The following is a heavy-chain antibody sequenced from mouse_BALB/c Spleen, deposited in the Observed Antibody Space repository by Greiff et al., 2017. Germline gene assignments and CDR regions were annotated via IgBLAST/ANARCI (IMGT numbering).Heavy chain of an antibody. CDR3: ARDGNYGGFAY. CDR2: ISSGGST. V-gene: IGHV5-6-5*01. J-gene: IGHJ3*01. CDR1: GFTFSSYA. Sequence: EVQGVESGGGLVKPGGSLKLSCAASGFTFSSYAMSWVRQTPEKRLEWVASISSGGSTYYPDSVKGRFTISRDNARNILYLQMSSLRSEDTAMYYCARDGNYGGFAYWGQGTLVTVSA. D-gene: IGHD2-1*01.